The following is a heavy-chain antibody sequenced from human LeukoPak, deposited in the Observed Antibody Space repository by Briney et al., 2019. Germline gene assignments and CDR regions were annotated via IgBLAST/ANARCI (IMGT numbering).Heavy chain of an antibody. CDR2: IRQDGSEK. D-gene: IGHD3-10*02. V-gene: IGHV3-7*01. Sequence: GGSLRLSCAASGFTFSNYWMSWVRQAPGKGLEWVANIRQDGSEKHYVDSVKGRFTMSRDNAKNSLYLQMNSLRAEDTAVYYCAELGITMIGGVWGKGTTVTISS. CDR3: AELGITMIGGV. J-gene: IGHJ6*04. CDR1: GFTFSNYW.